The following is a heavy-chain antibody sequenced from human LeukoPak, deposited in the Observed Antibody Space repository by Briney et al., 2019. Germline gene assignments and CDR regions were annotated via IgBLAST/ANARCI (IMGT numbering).Heavy chain of an antibody. V-gene: IGHV4-59*01. J-gene: IGHJ4*02. CDR1: GGSISSYY. Sequence: SETLSLTCTVSGGSISSYYWSWIRQPPGKGLEWIGYIYYSGSTNYNPSLKSRVTISVDTSKNQFSLKLSSVTAADTAVYYCARVEGEVYGDYYYFDYWGQGTLVTVSS. CDR3: ARVEGEVYGDYYYFDY. D-gene: IGHD4-17*01. CDR2: IYYSGST.